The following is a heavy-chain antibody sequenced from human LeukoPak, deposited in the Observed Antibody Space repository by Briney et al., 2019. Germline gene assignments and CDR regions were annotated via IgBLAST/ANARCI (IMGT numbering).Heavy chain of an antibody. CDR3: ARSYYGSGRYGPQFDY. CDR1: GGSISSSSYY. V-gene: IGHV4-61*05. D-gene: IGHD3-10*01. Sequence: SETLSLTCTVSGGSISSSSYYWGWIRQSPGKGLDWIGYIYYSGSTKYNPSLKSRVTISVDTSKNQFSLKLSSVTAADTAVYYCARSYYGSGRYGPQFDYWGQGTLVTVSS. CDR2: IYYSGST. J-gene: IGHJ4*02.